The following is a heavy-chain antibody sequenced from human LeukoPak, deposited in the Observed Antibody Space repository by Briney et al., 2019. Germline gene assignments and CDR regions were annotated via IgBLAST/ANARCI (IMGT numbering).Heavy chain of an antibody. CDR2: ISTTSSAI. CDR3: ARGGEGY. J-gene: IGHJ4*02. V-gene: IGHV3-48*01. D-gene: IGHD3-16*01. CDR1: GFTFSAYS. Sequence: GGPLRLSCAASGFTFSAYSMNWVRQAPGKGLEWVSYISTTSSAIYYADSVKGRFTISRDNAKNSLYLQTNSLRAEDTAVYYCARGGEGYWGQGTLVTVSS.